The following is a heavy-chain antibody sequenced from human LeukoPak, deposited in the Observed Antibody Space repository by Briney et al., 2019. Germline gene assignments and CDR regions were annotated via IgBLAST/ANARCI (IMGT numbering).Heavy chain of an antibody. V-gene: IGHV4-4*07. D-gene: IGHD6-25*01. CDR3: ARVATTTNPPQRPFDY. CDR1: GGSISSYF. Sequence: SETLSLTCTVSGGSISSYFWSWIWQPAGKGLEWIGRIYTSGSTNYNPSLRSRLTMSVDTSKNQFSLTLSSVTAADTAVYYCARVATTTNPPQRPFDYWGQGTLVTVSS. J-gene: IGHJ4*02. CDR2: IYTSGST.